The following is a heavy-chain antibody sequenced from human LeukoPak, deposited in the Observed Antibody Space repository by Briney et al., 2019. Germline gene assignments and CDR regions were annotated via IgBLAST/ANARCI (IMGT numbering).Heavy chain of an antibody. CDR3: ARGTYYDFWSGYSSDI. CDR1: GGSISSHY. CDR2: IYYSGST. J-gene: IGHJ3*02. D-gene: IGHD3-3*01. V-gene: IGHV4-59*11. Sequence: SETLSFTSTVSGGSISSHYWSWIRQPPGKGLEWIGYIYYSGSTNYNPSLKSRVTISVDTSKNQFSLKLSSVTAADTAVYYCARGTYYDFWSGYSSDIWGQGQWSPSLQ.